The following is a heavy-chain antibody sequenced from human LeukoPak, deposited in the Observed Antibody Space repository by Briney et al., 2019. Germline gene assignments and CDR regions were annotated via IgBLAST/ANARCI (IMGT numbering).Heavy chain of an antibody. CDR1: GFTFSSYA. CDR2: ISGSGGST. CDR3: AKALGYCSSTSCSLDAFDI. D-gene: IGHD2-2*01. J-gene: IGHJ3*02. V-gene: IGHV3-23*01. Sequence: GGSLRLSCAASGFTFSSYAMSWVRQAPGKGLEWVSAISGSGGSTYYADSVKGRFTISRDNSKNTLYLQMNSLRAEDTAVYYCAKALGYCSSTSCSLDAFDIWGQGTMVTVSS.